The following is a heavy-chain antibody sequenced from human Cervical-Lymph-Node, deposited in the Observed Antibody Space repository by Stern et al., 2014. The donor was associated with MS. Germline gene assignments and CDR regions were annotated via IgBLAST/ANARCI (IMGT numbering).Heavy chain of an antibody. D-gene: IGHD5-24*01. CDR2: IHYSGPT. V-gene: IGHV4-30-4*01. J-gene: IGHJ4*02. CDR3: SRDADAYSLVFGY. Sequence: VQLVESGPGLVKPSQTLSLTCAVSGGSISSGAYYWGWIRQSPGNGLEWIGYIHYSGPTYYNPSLKSRVSMSVDTSKHQFSLSLSSVTAADTAVYYCSRDADAYSLVFGYWGRGTLVTVSS. CDR1: GGSISSGAYY.